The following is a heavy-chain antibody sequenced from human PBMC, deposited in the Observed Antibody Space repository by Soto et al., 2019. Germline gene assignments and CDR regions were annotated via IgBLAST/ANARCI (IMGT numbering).Heavy chain of an antibody. CDR3: ARKPIYHFFAGYYSVDY. J-gene: IGHJ4*02. D-gene: IGHD3-9*01. CDR1: GGSFSDYY. V-gene: IGHV4-34*01. CDR2: INHSGTT. Sequence: QVQLRQWGAGLLKPSETLSLTCAVFGGSFSDYYWTWIRQPPGKGLAWIGEINHSGTTSYNPSLKSLLTISVDTSNNQFSLKLSSVTAADTAVYYCARKPIYHFFAGYYSVDYWGQGTLVSVSS.